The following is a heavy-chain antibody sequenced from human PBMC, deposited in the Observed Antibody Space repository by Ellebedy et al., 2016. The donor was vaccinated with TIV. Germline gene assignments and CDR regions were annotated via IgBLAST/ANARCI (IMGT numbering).Heavy chain of an antibody. Sequence: GESLKISXKVSGYIFTDYWIGWVRQMPGKGLEWMGIIYLDGSIPRYSPSFLGQVTISADKSISTAYLQWSSLKASDTAMYYCARQEGEGYTLYYWGQGTLVTVSS. CDR1: GYIFTDYW. CDR3: ARQEGEGYTLYY. V-gene: IGHV5-51*01. D-gene: IGHD2-2*02. CDR2: IYLDGSIP. J-gene: IGHJ4*02.